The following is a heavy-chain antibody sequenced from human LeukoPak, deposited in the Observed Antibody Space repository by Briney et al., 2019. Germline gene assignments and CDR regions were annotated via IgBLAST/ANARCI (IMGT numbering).Heavy chain of an antibody. CDR2: IIPIFGTA. CDR1: GGTFSSYA. J-gene: IGHJ4*02. CDR3: ARSMFLAYCGGDCYDYYFDY. D-gene: IGHD2-21*02. V-gene: IGHV1-69*05. Sequence: SVKVSCKASGGTFSSYAISWVRQAPGQGLEWMGGIIPIFGTANYAQKFQGRVTITTDESTSTAYMELSSLRSEDTAVYYCARSMFLAYCGGDCYDYYFDYWGQGTLVTVSS.